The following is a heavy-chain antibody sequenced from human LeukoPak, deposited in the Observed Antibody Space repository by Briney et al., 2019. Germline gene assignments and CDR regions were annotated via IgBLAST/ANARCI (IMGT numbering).Heavy chain of an antibody. CDR2: IKSDGSIT. D-gene: IGHD1-26*01. CDR3: ARLVGTTTPGVDY. V-gene: IGHV3-74*01. CDR1: GFTFRSYW. J-gene: IGHJ4*02. Sequence: SGGSLRLSCAASGFTFRSYWMDWVRQAPGQGLVWVSHIKSDGSITNYADSVKGRFTISRDNAKNTLYLQMNSLRAEDTAVYYCARLVGTTTPGVDYWGQGTLVTASS.